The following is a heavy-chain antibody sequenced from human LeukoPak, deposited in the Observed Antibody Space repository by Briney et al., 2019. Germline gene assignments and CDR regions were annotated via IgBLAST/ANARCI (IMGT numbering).Heavy chain of an antibody. V-gene: IGHV4-39*07. D-gene: IGHD6-19*01. J-gene: IGHJ4*02. Sequence: SETLSLTCTVSGGSISSSDYYWGWIRQPPGKGLEWIGSIYYSVTTYYNPSLKSRVTISVDTSKNQFSLKLSSVTAADTAVYYCARVGNGYSSGFGKRGYYFDYWGQGTLVTVSS. CDR1: GGSISSSDYY. CDR3: ARVGNGYSSGFGKRGYYFDY. CDR2: IYYSVTT.